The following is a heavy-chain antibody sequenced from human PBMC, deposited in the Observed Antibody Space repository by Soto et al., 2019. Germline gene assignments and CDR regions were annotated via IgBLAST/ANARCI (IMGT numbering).Heavy chain of an antibody. J-gene: IGHJ6*02. V-gene: IGHV3-30*18. CDR1: GFTFSSYG. Sequence: QVQLVESGGGVVQPGRSLRLSCAASGFTFSSYGMHWVRQAPGKGLEWVAVISYDGSNKYYADSVKGRFTISRDNSKNTLYLQMNSLRAEDTAVYYCAKDFLPGIAVAGHYYYYGMDVWGQGTTVTVSS. CDR2: ISYDGSNK. D-gene: IGHD6-19*01. CDR3: AKDFLPGIAVAGHYYYYGMDV.